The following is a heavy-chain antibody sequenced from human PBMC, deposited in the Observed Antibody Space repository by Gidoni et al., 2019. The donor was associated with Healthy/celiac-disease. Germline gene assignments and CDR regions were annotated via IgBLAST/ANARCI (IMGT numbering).Heavy chain of an antibody. J-gene: IGHJ4*02. V-gene: IGHV4-4*07. D-gene: IGHD1-26*01. CDR2: IYTSGST. CDR1: GGSISSYS. CDR3: AREGGERELPFDY. Sequence: VQLQESGPGLVKPSETLSLTCTGPGGSISSYSWSWIRQPAGKGLEWIGRIYTSGSTTSHPSLKSRVTMSVVTSKNQFSLQLSSVTSADTAVYYCAREGGERELPFDYWGQGTLVTVAA.